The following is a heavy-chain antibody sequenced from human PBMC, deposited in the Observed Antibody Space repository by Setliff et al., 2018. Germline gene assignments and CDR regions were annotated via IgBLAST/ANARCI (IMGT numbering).Heavy chain of an antibody. V-gene: IGHV4-38-2*02. J-gene: IGHJ5*02. CDR1: GYSISSGYY. CDR2: IYHSGST. CDR3: ARDKPIIVGAPMDWFDP. Sequence: SETLSLTCTVSGYSISSGYYWGWIRQPPGKGLEWIGSIYHSGSTYYNPSLKSRVTISVDTSENQFSLKLSSVTAADTAVYYCARDKPIIVGAPMDWFDPWGQGTLVTVSS. D-gene: IGHD1-26*01.